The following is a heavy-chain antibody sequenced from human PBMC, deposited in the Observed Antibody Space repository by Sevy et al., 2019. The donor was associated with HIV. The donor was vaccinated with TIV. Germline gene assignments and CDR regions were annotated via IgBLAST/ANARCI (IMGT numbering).Heavy chain of an antibody. CDR2: IYPGDSDT. J-gene: IGHJ4*02. CDR3: ARYPIVVVPAAEYYFDY. Sequence: GESLKISCKGSGYTYTNDWIGWVRQMPGKGLEWMGIIYPGDSDTRYSPSFQGQVTISADKSISTAYLQWSSLKASDTAMYYCARYPIVVVPAAEYYFDYWGQGTLVTVSS. D-gene: IGHD2-2*01. CDR1: GYTYTNDW. V-gene: IGHV5-51*01.